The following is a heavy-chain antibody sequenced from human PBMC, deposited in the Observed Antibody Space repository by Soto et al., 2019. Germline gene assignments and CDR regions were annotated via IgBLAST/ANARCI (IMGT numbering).Heavy chain of an antibody. J-gene: IGHJ5*02. Sequence: SESLSLSCTFSGGSVSSSSYYLGWIRQPPGKGLEWIGSIYYSGSTYYNPSLKSRVTISVDTSKNQFSLKLSSVTAADTAVYYFARQHYSSGWYDCFAPRGQGTPVTVSS. CDR2: IYYSGST. V-gene: IGHV4-39*01. CDR1: GGSVSSSSYY. D-gene: IGHD6-19*01. CDR3: ARQHYSSGWYDCFAP.